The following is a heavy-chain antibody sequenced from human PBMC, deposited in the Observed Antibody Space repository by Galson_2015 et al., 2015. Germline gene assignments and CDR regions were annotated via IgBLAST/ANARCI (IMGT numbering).Heavy chain of an antibody. Sequence: SLRLSCAGSGFTFSNAWMNWVRQAPGKGLEWIGRIKGKANGGTTDYAAPVKGRLTISRDDSRNTVYLQMDSLHTEDTAVYYCVTGLYLDFWGQGTLVTASS. CDR2: IKGKANGGTT. CDR1: GFTFSNAW. J-gene: IGHJ4*02. V-gene: IGHV3-15*01. CDR3: VTGLYLDF. D-gene: IGHD3-16*02.